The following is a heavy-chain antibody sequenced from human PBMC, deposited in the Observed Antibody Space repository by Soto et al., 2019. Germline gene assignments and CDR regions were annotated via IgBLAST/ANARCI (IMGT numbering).Heavy chain of an antibody. D-gene: IGHD6-6*01. Sequence: QVQLVQSGAEVKKPGSSVKVSCKASGGTFSSYAMSWVRQAPGQGLEWMGGIIPMFGTANYAQKFQGRVTITADESTSTAYMKLSSLRSEDTAVYYCARAIAARYYYYGMDVWGQGTTVTVSS. CDR2: IIPMFGTA. CDR1: GGTFSSYA. J-gene: IGHJ6*02. V-gene: IGHV1-69*01. CDR3: ARAIAARYYYYGMDV.